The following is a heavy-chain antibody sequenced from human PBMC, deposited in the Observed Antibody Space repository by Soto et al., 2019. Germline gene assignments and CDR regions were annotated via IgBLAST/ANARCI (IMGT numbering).Heavy chain of an antibody. J-gene: IGHJ4*02. CDR1: GFSISGYY. V-gene: IGHV4-4*07. D-gene: IGHD4-17*01. Sequence: PSDTLSLTCPFSGFSISGYYLSLIREPAGKGLEWIGRIYTSGSANYNPSLKSRVTMSVDTSKNQFSLKLSSVTAADTAVYYCARASYDHGDKAGSYFDYWGQATLVTVSS. CDR2: IYTSGSA. CDR3: ARASYDHGDKAGSYFDY.